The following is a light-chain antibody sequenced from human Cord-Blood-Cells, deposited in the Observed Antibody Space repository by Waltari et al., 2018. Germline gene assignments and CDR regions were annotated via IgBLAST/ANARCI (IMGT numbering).Light chain of an antibody. Sequence: QSALTQPASVSGSPGQSITISCTGTRSDVGSYNLVSWYQQHPGKAPKLMIYEASQRPSGVANRFAGSQSGNTASLTISGLQAEDEADYYCCSYAGSSTSVFGGGTKLTVL. CDR3: CSYAGSSTSV. CDR2: EAS. V-gene: IGLV2-23*01. J-gene: IGLJ3*02. CDR1: RSDVGSYNL.